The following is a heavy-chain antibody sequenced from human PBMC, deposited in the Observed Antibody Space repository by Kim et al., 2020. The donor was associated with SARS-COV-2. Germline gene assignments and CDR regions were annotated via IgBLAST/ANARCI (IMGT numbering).Heavy chain of an antibody. D-gene: IGHD3-10*01. CDR1: GGSISSYY. CDR2: IYYSGST. Sequence: SETLSLTCTVSGGSISSYYWSWIRQPPGKGLEWIGYIYYSGSTNYNPSLKSRVTISVDTSKNQFSLKLSSVTAADTAVYYCAKSTGFGELHKGGRAFDI. CDR3: AKSTGFGELHKGGRAFDI. V-gene: IGHV4-59*13. J-gene: IGHJ3*02.